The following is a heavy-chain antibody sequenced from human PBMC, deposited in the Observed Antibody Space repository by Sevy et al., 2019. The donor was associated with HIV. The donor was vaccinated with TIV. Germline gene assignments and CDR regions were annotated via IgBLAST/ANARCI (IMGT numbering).Heavy chain of an antibody. Sequence: ASVKVSCKASGYTFTGYYMHWVRQAPGQGLEWMGRINPNSGGTNYAQKFQGRVTMTRDTSSSTAYMELSRLRSDDTAVYYCARAKGAGYYHPPDYWGQGTLVTVSS. CDR2: INPNSGGT. CDR3: ARAKGAGYYHPPDY. CDR1: GYTFTGYY. V-gene: IGHV1-2*06. J-gene: IGHJ4*02. D-gene: IGHD3-22*01.